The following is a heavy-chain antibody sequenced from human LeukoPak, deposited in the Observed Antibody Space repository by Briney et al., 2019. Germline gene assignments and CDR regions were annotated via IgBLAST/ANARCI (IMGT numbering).Heavy chain of an antibody. J-gene: IGHJ6*02. D-gene: IGHD6-13*01. Sequence: PGGSLRLSCAASGFTFSSYGMNWVRQAPGKGLEWVSVIYSGGSTYYADSVKGRFTISRDNSKNTLYLQMNSLRAEDTAVYYCARGMGYSSSWQYYYYYYGMDVWGQGTTVTVSS. CDR1: GFTFSSYG. CDR2: IYSGGST. V-gene: IGHV3-53*01. CDR3: ARGMGYSSSWQYYYYYYGMDV.